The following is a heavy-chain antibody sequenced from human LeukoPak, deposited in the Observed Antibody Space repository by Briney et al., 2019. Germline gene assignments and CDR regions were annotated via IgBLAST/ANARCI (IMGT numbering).Heavy chain of an antibody. CDR3: ARVNTGKSGSYCRALDY. V-gene: IGHV1-46*01. Sequence: ASVKGSSKASVYPFTSYYMHWVRQAPGQGLEWMGISYPSGGSTSSAQKFQGRVTMTRDMSTCTVHTERRRLGSRATAVYYCARVNTGKSGSYCRALDYWGQGTLVTVSS. J-gene: IGHJ4*02. CDR1: VYPFTSYY. D-gene: IGHD1-26*01. CDR2: SYPSGGST.